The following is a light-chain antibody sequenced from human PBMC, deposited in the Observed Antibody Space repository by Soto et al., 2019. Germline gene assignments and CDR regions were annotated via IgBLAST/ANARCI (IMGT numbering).Light chain of an antibody. J-gene: IGKJ4*01. V-gene: IGKV1-33*01. CDR1: QDISNY. Sequence: DIQMTQSPSSLSASVGDRVTITCQASQDISNYLNWYQQKPGKAPKLLIYDASNLETGVPSRFSGSGSGTDFTFTISSLQPEDIATYYCQQSDTLPTAFGGGTKVEIK. CDR3: QQSDTLPTA. CDR2: DAS.